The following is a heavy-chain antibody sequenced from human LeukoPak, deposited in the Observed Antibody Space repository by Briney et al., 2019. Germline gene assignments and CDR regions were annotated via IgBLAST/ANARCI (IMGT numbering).Heavy chain of an antibody. J-gene: IGHJ4*02. CDR2: ISPYNGNT. Sequence: ASVKVSCKASGYTFTSYGISWVRQAPGQGLEWMGWISPYNGNTNYAQKLQGRVTMTTDTSTSTAYMELRSLRSDDTAVYYCARVNTYYYDSSGYPDYWGQGTLVTVSS. CDR3: ARVNTYYYDSSGYPDY. D-gene: IGHD3-22*01. V-gene: IGHV1-18*01. CDR1: GYTFTSYG.